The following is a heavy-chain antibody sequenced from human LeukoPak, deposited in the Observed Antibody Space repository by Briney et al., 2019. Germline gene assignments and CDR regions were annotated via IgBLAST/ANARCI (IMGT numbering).Heavy chain of an antibody. Sequence: GGSLRLSCVASGITFSSQGMHGARRAPAKGLEGVAFKRYEGSNKYYADSVKGRFTISRDNSKNALYLQMNSLRAEDTAVYYCANGPTSSGYFNYFDYWGQGTLVTVSS. D-gene: IGHD3-22*01. CDR3: ANGPTSSGYFNYFDY. V-gene: IGHV3-30*02. CDR1: GITFSSQG. J-gene: IGHJ4*02. CDR2: KRYEGSNK.